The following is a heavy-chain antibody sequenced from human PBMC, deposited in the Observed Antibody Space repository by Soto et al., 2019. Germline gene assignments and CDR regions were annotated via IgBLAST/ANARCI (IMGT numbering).Heavy chain of an antibody. D-gene: IGHD6-19*01. CDR3: ARGYSSGWHYGMDV. J-gene: IGHJ6*02. CDR2: IGTAGDP. CDR1: GFTFSSYD. Sequence: EVQLVESGGGLVQPGGSLRLSCAASGFTFSSYDMHWVRQATGKGLEWVSAIGTAGDPYYPGSVKGRFTISRENAKNSLYLQMNSLGAGDTAVYYCARGYSSGWHYGMDVWGQGTTVTVSS. V-gene: IGHV3-13*05.